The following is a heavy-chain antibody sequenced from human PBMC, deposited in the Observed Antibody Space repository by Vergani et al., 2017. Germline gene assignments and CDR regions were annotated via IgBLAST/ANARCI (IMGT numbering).Heavy chain of an antibody. D-gene: IGHD3-22*01. CDR3: ARQKGYYYDSRGYRRKPYYYYMDV. CDR2: IYPGDSDT. Sequence: EVQLVQSGAEVKKPGESLKISCKGSGYSFTSYWIGWVRQMPGKGLEWMGIIYPGDSDTRYSPSFQGQVTISADKSISTAYLQWNSLKASDTAMYYCARQKGYYYDSRGYRRKPYYYYMDVWGEGTTVTVSS. J-gene: IGHJ6*03. V-gene: IGHV5-51*01. CDR1: GYSFTSYW.